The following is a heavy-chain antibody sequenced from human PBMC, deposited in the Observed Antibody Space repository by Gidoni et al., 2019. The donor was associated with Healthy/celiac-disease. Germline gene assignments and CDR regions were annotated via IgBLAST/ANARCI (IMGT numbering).Heavy chain of an antibody. V-gene: IGHV3-33*01. CDR2: IWYDGSNK. D-gene: IGHD2-15*01. Sequence: QVQLVESGGGVVQPGRSLRLSCAASGFTFSSYGMHWVRQAPGKGLEWVAVIWYDGSNKYYADSVKGRFTISRDNSKNTLYLQMNSLRAEDTAVYYCASEANCSGGSCYSTPDYWGQGTLVTVSS. CDR3: ASEANCSGGSCYSTPDY. J-gene: IGHJ4*02. CDR1: GFTFSSYG.